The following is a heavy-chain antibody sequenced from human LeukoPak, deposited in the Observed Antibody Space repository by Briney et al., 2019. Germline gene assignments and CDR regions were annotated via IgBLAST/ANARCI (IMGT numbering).Heavy chain of an antibody. J-gene: IGHJ4*02. D-gene: IGHD2/OR15-2a*01. Sequence: SETLSLTCTVSGYSISSGYYWGWIRQPPGKGLEWIGSIYYSGSTYYNPSLKSRVTISVDTSKNQFSLKLSSVTAADTAVYYCASFTFAAVDYWGQGTLVTVSS. CDR1: GYSISSGYY. CDR2: IYYSGST. CDR3: ASFTFAAVDY. V-gene: IGHV4-38-2*02.